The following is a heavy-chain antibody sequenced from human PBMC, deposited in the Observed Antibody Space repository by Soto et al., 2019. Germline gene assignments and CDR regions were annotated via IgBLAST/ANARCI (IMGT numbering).Heavy chain of an antibody. CDR3: ARLRYDYGDYLWFDP. V-gene: IGHV5-10-1*01. CDR2: IDPSDSYT. J-gene: IGHJ5*02. Sequence: PGESLKISCKGSGYSFTSYWISWVRQVPGKGLEWMGRIDPSDSYTKYSPSFQGHVTMSADKSISTAYLQWSSLKASDTAMYYCARLRYDYGDYLWFDPWGQGTLVTVSS. CDR1: GYSFTSYW. D-gene: IGHD4-17*01.